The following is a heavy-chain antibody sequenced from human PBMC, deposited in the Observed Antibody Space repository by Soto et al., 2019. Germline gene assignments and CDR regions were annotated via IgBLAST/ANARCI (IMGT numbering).Heavy chain of an antibody. J-gene: IGHJ4*02. V-gene: IGHV5-51*01. CDR2: IYPAGSDT. CDR3: ARLLSTYGSGNE. D-gene: IGHD3-10*01. Sequence: GESLKLSCETSGYSFTYYLTGWVRQMPGKGLEWMGIIYPAGSDTRYSPSFRGQVTISADRTTSPAHLHWSSLKASDTAMYYCARLLSTYGSGNEWGQGTLVTVSS. CDR1: GYSFTYYL.